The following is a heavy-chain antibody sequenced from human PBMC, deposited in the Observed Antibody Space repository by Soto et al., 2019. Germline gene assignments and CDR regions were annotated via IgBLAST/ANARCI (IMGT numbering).Heavy chain of an antibody. D-gene: IGHD2-2*01. CDR2: IYPGDSDT. J-gene: IGHJ6*02. V-gene: IGHV5-51*01. CDR3: ARQGPALDYYYYYGMDV. Sequence: GASLKISCKGSGYSFTSYWIGWVRQMPGKGLEWMGIIYPGDSDTRYSPSFQGQVTISADKSISTAYLQWSSLKASDTAMYYCARQGPALDYYYYYGMDVWGQGTTVTVSS. CDR1: GYSFTSYW.